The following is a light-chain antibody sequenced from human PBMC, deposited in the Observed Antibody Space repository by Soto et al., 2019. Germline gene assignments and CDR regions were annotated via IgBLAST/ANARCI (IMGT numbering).Light chain of an antibody. J-gene: IGKJ2*01. CDR1: QSVSSN. V-gene: IGKV3-15*01. Sequence: EIVMTQSPATLSVSPGERATLSCRASQSVSSNLAWYQQKPGQAPRLIIYGASTRATGIPARFSGSGSGTEFTLTISSLQSEDFAVYYCQQYNNWPLYTFDQGTKLEIK. CDR3: QQYNNWPLYT. CDR2: GAS.